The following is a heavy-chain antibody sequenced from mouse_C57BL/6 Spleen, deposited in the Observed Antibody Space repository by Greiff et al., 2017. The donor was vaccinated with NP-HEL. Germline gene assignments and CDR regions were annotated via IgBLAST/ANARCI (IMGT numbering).Heavy chain of an antibody. V-gene: IGHV1-55*01. CDR2: IYPGSGST. Sequence: VQLQQPGAELVKPGASVKMSCKASGYTFTSYWITWVKQRPGQGLEWIGDIYPGSGSTNYNEKFKSKATLTVDTSSSTAYMQLSSLTSEDSAVYYCARGQSAQATSLYFDYWGQGTTLTVSS. CDR1: GYTFTSYW. D-gene: IGHD3-2*02. J-gene: IGHJ2*01. CDR3: ARGQSAQATSLYFDY.